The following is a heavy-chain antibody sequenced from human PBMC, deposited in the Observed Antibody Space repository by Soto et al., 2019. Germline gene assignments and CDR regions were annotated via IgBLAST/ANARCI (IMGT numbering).Heavy chain of an antibody. Sequence: LILSCAASGFTFSSYAMGWVRQGPGKGLEWVAVVSIGGSTHYADSVRGRFTISRDNSKNTLSLQVNSLTAEDTAVYFCAKRRGAGGHFDYWGQGALVTVSS. CDR2: VSIGGST. D-gene: IGHD2-15*01. V-gene: IGHV3-23*01. J-gene: IGHJ4*02. CDR1: GFTFSSYA. CDR3: AKRRGAGGHFDY.